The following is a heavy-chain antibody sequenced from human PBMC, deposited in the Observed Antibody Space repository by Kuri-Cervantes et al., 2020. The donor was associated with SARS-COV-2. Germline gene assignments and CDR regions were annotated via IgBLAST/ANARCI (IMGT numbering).Heavy chain of an antibody. D-gene: IGHD2-2*01. CDR1: GFTFSSYW. V-gene: IGHV3-7*01. Sequence: GGSLRLSCAASGFTFSSYWMSWVRQAPGKGLEWVANIKQDGSEKYYVDSVEGRFTISRDNAKNSLYLQMNSLRAEDTAVYYCARVIPAAILLTGSGSNWFDPWGQGTLVTVSS. CDR3: ARVIPAAILLTGSGSNWFDP. J-gene: IGHJ5*02. CDR2: IKQDGSEK.